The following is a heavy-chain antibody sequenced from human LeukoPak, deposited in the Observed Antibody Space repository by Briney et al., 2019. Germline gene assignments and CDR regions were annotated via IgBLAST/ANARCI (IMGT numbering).Heavy chain of an antibody. Sequence: GKSLRLSCAASGFTFSSYGMHWVRQPPGKGLEWVAVISYDGSKKYYADSVKGRFTISRDNSKNTLYLQMNSLRAEDTAVYYCAKWAAAAGKNYFDYWGQGTLVTVSS. CDR3: AKWAAAAGKNYFDY. V-gene: IGHV3-30*18. CDR1: GFTFSSYG. D-gene: IGHD6-13*01. CDR2: ISYDGSKK. J-gene: IGHJ4*02.